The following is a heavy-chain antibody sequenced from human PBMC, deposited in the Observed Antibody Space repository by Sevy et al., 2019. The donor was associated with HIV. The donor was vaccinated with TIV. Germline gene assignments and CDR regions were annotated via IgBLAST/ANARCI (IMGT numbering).Heavy chain of an antibody. J-gene: IGHJ4*02. Sequence: GGYLRLSCAASGFTFSTYEMNWVRQAPGKGLEWVSYITSGSTISYADSVKGRFTISRDNAKNSLFLQMNSLRAEDTAVYYCARTIVDRGGYYYGFDYWGQGTLVTVSS. CDR3: ARTIVDRGGYYYGFDY. V-gene: IGHV3-48*03. CDR1: GFTFSTYE. D-gene: IGHD3-22*01. CDR2: ITSGSTI.